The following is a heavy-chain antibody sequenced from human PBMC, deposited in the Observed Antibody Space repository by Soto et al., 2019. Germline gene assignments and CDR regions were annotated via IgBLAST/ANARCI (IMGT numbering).Heavy chain of an antibody. J-gene: IGHJ3*02. D-gene: IGHD1-20*01. CDR1: RFTLKTHW. V-gene: IGHV3-7*01. CDR3: AAYNTSRHAALDI. CDR2: MKKDAKKK. Sequence: PGGSLRLSCEVSRFTLKTHWMSCVRQAPGNGLEWLANMKKDAKKKYYVYSGKGRFTILGDSAGSARLLRMDSLRAEDTAVYFCAAYNTSRHAALDICGRPTLCTVSS.